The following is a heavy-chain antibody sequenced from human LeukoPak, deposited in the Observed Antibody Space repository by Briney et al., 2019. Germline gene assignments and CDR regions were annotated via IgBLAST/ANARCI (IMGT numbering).Heavy chain of an antibody. Sequence: ASVKVSCKASGYTFTSYYMHWVRQAPGQGLEWMGIINPSGGSTSYAQKFQGRVTMTRDTSTSTVYMELSSLRSEDTAVYYCAREDDSSGYYFRYYYYYGMDVWGQGTTATVSS. J-gene: IGHJ6*02. CDR3: AREDDSSGYYFRYYYYYGMDV. V-gene: IGHV1-46*01. CDR1: GYTFTSYY. D-gene: IGHD3-22*01. CDR2: INPSGGST.